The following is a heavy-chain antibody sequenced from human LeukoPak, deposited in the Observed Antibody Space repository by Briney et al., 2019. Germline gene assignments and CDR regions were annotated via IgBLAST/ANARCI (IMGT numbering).Heavy chain of an antibody. V-gene: IGHV3-30*18. J-gene: IGHJ4*02. CDR1: GFTFSSYG. Sequence: GGSLRLSCAASGFTFSSYGMYWVRQAPGKGLEWVAVISYDGSNKYYADSVKGRFTISRDNSKNTLYLQMNSLRAEDTAVYYCAKDQGDFDWLPPFDYWGQGTLVTVSS. CDR3: AKDQGDFDWLPPFDY. CDR2: ISYDGSNK. D-gene: IGHD3-9*01.